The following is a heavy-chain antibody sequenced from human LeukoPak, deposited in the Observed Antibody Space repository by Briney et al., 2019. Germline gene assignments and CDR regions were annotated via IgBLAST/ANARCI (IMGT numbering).Heavy chain of an antibody. D-gene: IGHD3-10*01. CDR2: IYHSGST. Sequence: TSETLSLTCTVSGYSISSGYYWGWIRQPPGKGLEWIGIIYHSGSTFYNPSLKSRVTVLVYTSKNQFSLNLSSVTAADTAVYYCARVLDYYGSGTYGFDYWGQGTLVTVSS. CDR3: ARVLDYYGSGTYGFDY. V-gene: IGHV4-38-2*02. J-gene: IGHJ4*02. CDR1: GYSISSGYY.